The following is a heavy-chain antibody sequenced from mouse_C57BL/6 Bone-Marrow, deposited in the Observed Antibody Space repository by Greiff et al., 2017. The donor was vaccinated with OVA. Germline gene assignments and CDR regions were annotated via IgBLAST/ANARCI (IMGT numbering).Heavy chain of an antibody. J-gene: IGHJ3*01. CDR2: IWSGGST. Sequence: VQLQESGPGLVQPSQSLSITCTVSGFSLTSYGVHWVRQSPGKGLEWLGVIWSGGSTDYNAAFISSLSISKDNSKSQVFFKMNSLQADDTAIYYCARKGVYYDYDGGFAYWGQGTLVTVSA. CDR1: GFSLTSYG. V-gene: IGHV2-2*01. CDR3: ARKGVYYDYDGGFAY. D-gene: IGHD2-4*01.